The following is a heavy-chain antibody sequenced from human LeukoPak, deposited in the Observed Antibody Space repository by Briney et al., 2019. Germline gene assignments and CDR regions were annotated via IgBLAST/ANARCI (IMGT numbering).Heavy chain of an antibody. CDR3: AREMDIVATTPRTYYYYGMDV. V-gene: IGHV3-48*03. CDR1: GFTFSSYE. Sequence: GGSLRLSCAASGFTFSSYEMSWVRQAPGKGLEWVSYISSSGSTIYYADSVKGRFTISRDNAKNSLYLQMNSLRAEDTAVYYCAREMDIVATTPRTYYYYGMDVWGQGTTVTVSS. J-gene: IGHJ6*02. D-gene: IGHD5-12*01. CDR2: ISSSGSTI.